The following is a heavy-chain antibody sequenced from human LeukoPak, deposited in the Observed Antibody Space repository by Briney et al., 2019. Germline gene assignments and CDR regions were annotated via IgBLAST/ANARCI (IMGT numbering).Heavy chain of an antibody. V-gene: IGHV3-48*03. J-gene: IGHJ3*02. Sequence: GGSLRLSCAASGFTFSSYEMNWVRQAPGKGLEWVSYISSSGSTIYYADSVKGRFTISRDNAKNSLYLQMNSLRAEDTALYYCAKANLDYDILTGYSGNAFDIWGQGTMVTVSS. D-gene: IGHD3-9*01. CDR3: AKANLDYDILTGYSGNAFDI. CDR2: ISSSGSTI. CDR1: GFTFSSYE.